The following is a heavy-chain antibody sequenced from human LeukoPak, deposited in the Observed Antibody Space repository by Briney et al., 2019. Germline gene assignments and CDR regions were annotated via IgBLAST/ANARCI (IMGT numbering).Heavy chain of an antibody. CDR3: ARETEPLDYGDATNLDY. D-gene: IGHD4/OR15-4a*01. CDR1: GFTFSSYA. J-gene: IGHJ4*02. CDR2: ISGSGYST. V-gene: IGHV3-23*01. Sequence: PGGSLRLSCAASGFTFSSYAMSWVRQAPGKGLEWVSAISGSGYSTYYADSVKGRFTISRDNSKNTLYLQMNSLRAEDTAVYYCARETEPLDYGDATNLDYWGQGNLGTVSS.